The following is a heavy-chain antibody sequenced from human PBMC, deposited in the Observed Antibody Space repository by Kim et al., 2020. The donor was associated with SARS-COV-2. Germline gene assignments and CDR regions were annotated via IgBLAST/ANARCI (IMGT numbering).Heavy chain of an antibody. Sequence: SETLSLTCTVSGGSINNYYWSWIRQPPGRGLEWIGYIYYSGSTNYNPSLKSRVTISVDTSKNQFSLKLRSVSAADTALYYCARMTTVTTGRTFDIWGQVTMVTVSS. D-gene: IGHD4-17*01. CDR3: ARMTTVTTGRTFDI. CDR1: GGSINNYY. V-gene: IGHV4-59*01. J-gene: IGHJ3*02. CDR2: IYYSGST.